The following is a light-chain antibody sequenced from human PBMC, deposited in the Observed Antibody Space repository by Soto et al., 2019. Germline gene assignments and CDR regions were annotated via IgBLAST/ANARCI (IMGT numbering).Light chain of an antibody. CDR3: QQRSNWPPTLT. Sequence: EIVLKQSPDTLSLSPGERATLSCRASQSVSSYLAWYQQKPGQAPRLLIYDASNRATGIPARFSGSGSGTDFTLTISSLEPEDFAVYYCQQRSNWPPTLTFGLGTKVEIK. V-gene: IGKV3-11*01. CDR1: QSVSSY. CDR2: DAS. J-gene: IGKJ1*01.